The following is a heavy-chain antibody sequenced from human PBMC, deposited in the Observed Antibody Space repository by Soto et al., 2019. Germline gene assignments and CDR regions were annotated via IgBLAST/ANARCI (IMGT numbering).Heavy chain of an antibody. Sequence: ASVKVSCKASGYTFTSYGISWVRQAPGQGLEWMGWISAYNGNTNYAQKLQGRVTMTTDTSTSTAYMELRSLRSDDTAVYYCAREGSTPEEIRLWLRGDDAFDIWGQGTMVTVSS. CDR3: AREGSTPEEIRLWLRGDDAFDI. CDR1: GYTFTSYG. CDR2: ISAYNGNT. J-gene: IGHJ3*02. D-gene: IGHD5-18*01. V-gene: IGHV1-18*01.